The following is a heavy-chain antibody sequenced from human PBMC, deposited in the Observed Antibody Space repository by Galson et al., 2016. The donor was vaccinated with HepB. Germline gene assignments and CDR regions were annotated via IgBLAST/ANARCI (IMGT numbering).Heavy chain of an antibody. V-gene: IGHV4-39*01. Sequence: SETLSLTCTVSGGSISSSSYYWGWIRQPPGKGLEWIGSIYYSGSTYYNPSLQSRVTISVDTSKNQFSLKMSSVTAADTAVYYCARVRYYFDYWGQGTLITVSS. CDR3: ARVRYYFDY. J-gene: IGHJ4*02. CDR2: IYYSGST. CDR1: GGSISSSSYY.